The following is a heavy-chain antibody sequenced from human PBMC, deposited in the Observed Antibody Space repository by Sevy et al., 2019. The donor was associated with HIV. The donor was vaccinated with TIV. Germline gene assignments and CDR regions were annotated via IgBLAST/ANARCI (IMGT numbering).Heavy chain of an antibody. V-gene: IGHV3-49*03. D-gene: IGHD6-13*01. CDR2: IRSKAYGGTT. CDR1: GFTFGDYA. CDR3: TSFQGIAAAGPDY. J-gene: IGHJ4*02. Sequence: GGSLRLSCTASGFTFGDYAMSWFRQAPGKGLERVGFIRSKAYGGTTEYAASVKGRFTISRDDSKSIAYLQMNSLKTEDTAVYYCTSFQGIAAAGPDYWGQGTLVTVSS.